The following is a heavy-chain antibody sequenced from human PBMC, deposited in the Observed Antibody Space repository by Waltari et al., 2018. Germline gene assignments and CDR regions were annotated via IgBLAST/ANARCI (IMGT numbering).Heavy chain of an antibody. V-gene: IGHV1-24*01. D-gene: IGHD1-26*01. J-gene: IGHJ2*01. CDR3: ATNPKGELTPLVL. CDR2: FDPEVGKT. CDR1: GYTLTELS. Sequence: QVQLVQSGAEVKKPGASVKVYCKVSGYTLTELSMHWVRQAPGKGLEGMGGFDPEVGKTIYAQKCQGRVTMTEDTSTGTAYMELSSLRAENTAEYYYATNPKGELTPLVLWGRGTLVTVSS.